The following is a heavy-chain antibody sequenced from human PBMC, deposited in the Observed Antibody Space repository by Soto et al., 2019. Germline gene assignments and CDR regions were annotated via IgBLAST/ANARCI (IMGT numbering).Heavy chain of an antibody. V-gene: IGHV3-7*01. Sequence: GESRKISCAASGFTFSSYWMSWVRQAPGKVLEXVAXXTXXGXXXXXVXXVKGRFTLSRDNAKNSLQLQMNSLRAEETAIYFCARVAYSNGWIYDYWGQGTLVTVSS. CDR1: GFTFSSYW. CDR3: ARVAYSNGWIYDY. D-gene: IGHD6-19*01. CDR2: XTXXGXXX. J-gene: IGHJ4*01.